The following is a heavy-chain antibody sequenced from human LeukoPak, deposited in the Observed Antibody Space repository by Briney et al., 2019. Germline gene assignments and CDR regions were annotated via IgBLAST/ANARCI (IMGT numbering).Heavy chain of an antibody. D-gene: IGHD6-19*01. V-gene: IGHV4-39*01. J-gene: IGHJ5*02. CDR3: ARHESSRDLAVAGSNWFDP. CDR1: GGSISSSSYY. CDR2: IYYSGST. Sequence: PSETLSLTCTVSGGSISSSSYYWRWIRQPPGKRLEWIGSIYYSGSTYYNPSLKSRVTISVDTSKNQFSLKLSSVTAADTAVYYCARHESSRDLAVAGSNWFDPWGQGTLVTVSS.